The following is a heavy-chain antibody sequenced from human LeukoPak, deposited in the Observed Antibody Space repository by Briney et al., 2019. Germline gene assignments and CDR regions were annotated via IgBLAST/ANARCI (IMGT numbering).Heavy chain of an antibody. J-gene: IGHJ5*02. CDR1: VNTFTNYA. V-gene: IGHV3-23*01. CDR2: ISVSGGIT. D-gene: IGHD3/OR15-3a*01. Sequence: GGSLRLSCAASVNTFTNYAMSCVRQAPGKGLEWVSSISVSGGITYYADSVKGRFTISRDNSKNTLYLQMNSLRAEDTAIYYCAGGSGHGFGHWESWGQGTLVTASS. CDR3: AGGSGHGFGHWES.